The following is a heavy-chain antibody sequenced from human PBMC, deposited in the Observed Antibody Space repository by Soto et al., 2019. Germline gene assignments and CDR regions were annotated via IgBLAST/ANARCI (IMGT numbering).Heavy chain of an antibody. CDR3: AGGGCWTRSSCALNGCDP. CDR1: GFTFSSYA. D-gene: IGHD2-2*01. V-gene: IGHV3-30-3*01. Sequence: QVQLVESGGGVVQPGRSLRLSCAASGFTFSSYAMHWVRQAPGKGLEWVAVISYDGSNKYYADSVKGRFTISRDNPKNRPNLEMTSLRAEDREVYYCAGGGCWTRSSCALNGCDPWGQGTVVSVSS. CDR2: ISYDGSNK. J-gene: IGHJ5*02.